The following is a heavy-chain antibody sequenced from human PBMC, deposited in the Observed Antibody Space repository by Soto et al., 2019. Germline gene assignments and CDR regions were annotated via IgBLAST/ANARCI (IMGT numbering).Heavy chain of an antibody. CDR1: VAPFTGSGYY. D-gene: IGHD5-12*01. CDR3: ARHEADMATIRWFDP. Sequence: QLQLQESGPGLVKPSEPLSLPCTVSVAPFTGSGYYWGWFGQPPGKGRDGIGSIYNGGGTYNNPSLKSRVTISVDTSKNQFSLKLSSVTAADTAVYYCARHEADMATIRWFDPWGQGTLVTVSS. J-gene: IGHJ5*02. V-gene: IGHV4-39*01. CDR2: IYNGGGT.